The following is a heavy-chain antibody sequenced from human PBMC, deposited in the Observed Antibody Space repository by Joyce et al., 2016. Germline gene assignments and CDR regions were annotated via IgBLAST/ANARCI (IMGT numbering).Heavy chain of an antibody. D-gene: IGHD4-17*01. J-gene: IGHJ5*02. CDR3: ARLGEAASWGFDP. V-gene: IGHV3-21*01. CDR2: ISVNSNSR. CDR1: VFSFSYSV. Sequence: EVQLVESGGGLVKPGESLRVSCAASVFSFSYSVMTWVRQTPGEGVESVTTISVNSNSRYYADSVKGRFTISRDNAKEAVYLQMIHPRAEDTTVYYCARLGEAASWGFDPWGAGGLVTVSS.